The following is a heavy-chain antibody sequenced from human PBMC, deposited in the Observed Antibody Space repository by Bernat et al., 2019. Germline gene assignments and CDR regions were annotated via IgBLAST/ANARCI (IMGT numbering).Heavy chain of an antibody. V-gene: IGHV3-9*01. CDR2: ISWNSGRI. CDR1: GFTFDDYA. D-gene: IGHD2-8*01. J-gene: IGHJ4*02. CDR3: AKDGGALGYCTNGVCAGFKYYFDY. Sequence: EVQLVESGGGLVQPGRSLRLSCAASGFTFDDYAMHWVRQAPGKGLEWVSGISWNSGRIGDADSVKGRFTIARDNAKNSLYLQMNSLRAEDTALYYCAKDGGALGYCTNGVCAGFKYYFDYWGQGTLVTVSS.